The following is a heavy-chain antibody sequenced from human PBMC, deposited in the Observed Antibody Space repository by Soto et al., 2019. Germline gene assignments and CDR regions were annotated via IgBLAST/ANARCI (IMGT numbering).Heavy chain of an antibody. J-gene: IGHJ4*02. Sequence: EVQLMESGGGLVQPGGSLRLSCAASEFSFSSYALNWVRQAPGKGLEWVSAISATGTTTYYADSVKGRFTISRDNSKRTLFLQMDSLSPEDTAVYYCATSSSPLDYWGQGTVVTVSS. CDR3: ATSSSPLDY. V-gene: IGHV3-23*01. D-gene: IGHD6-6*01. CDR1: EFSFSSYA. CDR2: ISATGTTT.